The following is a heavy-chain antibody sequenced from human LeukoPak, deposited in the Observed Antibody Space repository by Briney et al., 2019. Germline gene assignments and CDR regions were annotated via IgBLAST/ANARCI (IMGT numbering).Heavy chain of an antibody. CDR2: INHSGST. D-gene: IGHD6-6*01. V-gene: IGHV4-34*08. Sequence: GSLRLSCAASGFTFSSYAMSWVRQPPGKGLEWIGEINHSGSTNYNPSLKSRVTISVDTSKNQFSLKLSSVTAADTAVYYCACKAIAARPNWFDPWGQGTLVTVSS. J-gene: IGHJ5*02. CDR1: GFTFSSYA. CDR3: ACKAIAARPNWFDP.